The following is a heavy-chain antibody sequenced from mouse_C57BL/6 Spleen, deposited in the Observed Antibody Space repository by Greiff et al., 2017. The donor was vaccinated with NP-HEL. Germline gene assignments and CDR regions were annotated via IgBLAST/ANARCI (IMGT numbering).Heavy chain of an antibody. J-gene: IGHJ4*01. D-gene: IGHD2-10*01. V-gene: IGHV1-64*01. Sequence: QVQLKQPGAELVKPGASVKLSCKASGYTFTSYWMHWVKQRPGQGLEWIGMIHPNSGSTNYNEKFKSKATLTVDKSSSTAYMQLSSLTSEDSAVYYCARPFYGNYGMDYWGQGTSVTVSS. CDR1: GYTFTSYW. CDR2: IHPNSGST. CDR3: ARPFYGNYGMDY.